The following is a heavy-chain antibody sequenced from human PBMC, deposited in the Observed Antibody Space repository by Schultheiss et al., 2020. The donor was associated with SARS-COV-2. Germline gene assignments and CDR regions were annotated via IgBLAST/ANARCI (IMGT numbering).Heavy chain of an antibody. J-gene: IGHJ4*02. D-gene: IGHD1-26*01. CDR3: AKDGQLGALYYFDY. Sequence: GGSLRLSCAASGFTFSRYAMSWVRQAPGKGLEWVSGISGTGGTTYYTDSVKGRCTISRDGSKNTLYLQVNSLRAEDTAIYYCAKDGQLGALYYFDYWGQGAPVTVSS. CDR2: ISGTGGTT. V-gene: IGHV3-23*01. CDR1: GFTFSRYA.